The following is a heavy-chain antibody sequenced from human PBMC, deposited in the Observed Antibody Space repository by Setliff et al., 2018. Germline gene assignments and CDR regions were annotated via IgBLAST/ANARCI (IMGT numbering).Heavy chain of an antibody. CDR2: IHNNGRI. D-gene: IGHD3-3*01. CDR3: ARHFRSSKVQFLEYLTDYYFDS. V-gene: IGHV4-59*08. CDR1: GASITSYY. Sequence: PSETLSLTCSVSGASITSYYWSWIRQPPGKGLEWIAYIHNNGRIKYNPALKSRVTISVDTSNNQFSLNLRSVTAADTAIYYCARHFRSSKVQFLEYLTDYYFDSWGQGTLVTVSS. J-gene: IGHJ4*02.